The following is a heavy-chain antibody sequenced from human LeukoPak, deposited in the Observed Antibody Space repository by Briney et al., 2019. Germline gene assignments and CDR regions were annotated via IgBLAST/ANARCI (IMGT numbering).Heavy chain of an antibody. V-gene: IGHV1-69*13. CDR2: IIPIFGTA. CDR3: ARGDSSGYYYVKAFDI. D-gene: IGHD3-22*01. J-gene: IGHJ3*02. CDR1: GGTFSSYA. Sequence: ASVKVSCKVSGGTFSSYAISWVRQAPGQGLEWMGGIIPIFGTANYAQKFQGRVTITADESTSTAYMELSSLRSEDTAVYYCARGDSSGYYYVKAFDIWGQGTMVTVSS.